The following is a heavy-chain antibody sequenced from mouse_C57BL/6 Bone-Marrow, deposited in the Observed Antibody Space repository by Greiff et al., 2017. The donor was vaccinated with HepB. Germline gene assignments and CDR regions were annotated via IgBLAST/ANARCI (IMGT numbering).Heavy chain of an antibody. Sequence: VQLQQPGTELVKPGASVKMSCKASGYTFTSYWITWVKQRPGQGLEWIGDIYPGSGSTNYNEKFKSKATLTVDTSSSTAYMQLSSLTSEDSAVYYCARGRNDYGGFAYWGQGTLVTVSA. J-gene: IGHJ3*01. CDR1: GYTFTSYW. CDR2: IYPGSGST. CDR3: ARGRNDYGGFAY. V-gene: IGHV1-55*01. D-gene: IGHD2-4*01.